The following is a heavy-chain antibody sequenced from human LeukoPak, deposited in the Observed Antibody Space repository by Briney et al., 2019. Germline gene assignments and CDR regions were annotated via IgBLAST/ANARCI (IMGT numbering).Heavy chain of an antibody. CDR1: GGTFSSYA. CDR2: ISAYNGNT. Sequence: ASVKVSCKASGGTFSSYAISWVRQAPGQGLEWMGWISAYNGNTNYAQKLQGRVTMTTDTSTSTAYMELRSLRSDNTAVYYCASIPTLSSGWYDSWFDPWGQGTLVTVSS. J-gene: IGHJ5*02. V-gene: IGHV1-18*01. D-gene: IGHD6-19*01. CDR3: ASIPTLSSGWYDSWFDP.